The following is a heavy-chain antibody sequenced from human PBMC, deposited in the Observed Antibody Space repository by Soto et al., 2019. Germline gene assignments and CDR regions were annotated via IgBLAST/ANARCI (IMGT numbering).Heavy chain of an antibody. CDR1: GASINSAAYF. J-gene: IGHJ4*01. CDR3: ARGPTPSWSSYRFSYFDS. V-gene: IGHV4-31*03. Sequence: QVQLQESGPGLVTPSQTLSLTCTVSGASINSAAYFWTWIRQRPGEGLEWIGFISYSGYTFQNPSLKIRLLLSVDTSKNQFSLELSFVTAADTAVYYCARGPTPSWSSYRFSYFDSWGPGSLVTVS. CDR2: ISYSGYT. D-gene: IGHD3-16*02.